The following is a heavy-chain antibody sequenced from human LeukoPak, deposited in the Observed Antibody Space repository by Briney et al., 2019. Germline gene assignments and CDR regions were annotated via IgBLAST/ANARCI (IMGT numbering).Heavy chain of an antibody. Sequence: GGTLRLSCVASGFTFSHYGMNWVRQAPGKGLEWVSAISGSGGSTYYADSVKGRFTISRDSSKNILYLQMNSLRAEDTAVYYCAKDRCSNGIGCYYYYMDVWGKGTTVTISS. V-gene: IGHV3-23*01. CDR1: GFTFSHYG. J-gene: IGHJ6*03. CDR2: ISGSGGST. D-gene: IGHD2-8*01. CDR3: AKDRCSNGIGCYYYYMDV.